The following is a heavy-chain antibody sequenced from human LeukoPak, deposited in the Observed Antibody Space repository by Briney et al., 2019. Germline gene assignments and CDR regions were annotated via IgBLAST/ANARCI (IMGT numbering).Heavy chain of an antibody. Sequence: ASVKVSCKSSGYTVTGYYMHWVRQAPGQGLEWMGWINPNSGGTNYAQKFQGSVTMTRDTSISTAYMELSRLRSDDTAVYYCAREGQLVGPTPKVHYYGMDFWGQGTTVTVSS. V-gene: IGHV1-2*02. J-gene: IGHJ6*02. D-gene: IGHD1-26*01. CDR3: AREGQLVGPTPKVHYYGMDF. CDR2: INPNSGGT. CDR1: GYTVTGYY.